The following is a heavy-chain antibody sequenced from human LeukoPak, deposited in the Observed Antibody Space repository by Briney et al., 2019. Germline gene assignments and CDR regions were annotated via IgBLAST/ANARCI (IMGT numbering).Heavy chain of an antibody. CDR3: AKDRNLKFDY. CDR2: ISYDGSNK. CDR1: GFTFSSYG. Sequence: PGGSLRLSCAASGFTFSSYGMHWVRQAPGKGLEWVAVISYDGSNKYYADSVKGRFTISRDNSKNTLYLQMNSLRAEDTAVYYCAKDRNLKFDYWGQGTLVTVSS. V-gene: IGHV3-30*18. J-gene: IGHJ4*02. D-gene: IGHD1-14*01.